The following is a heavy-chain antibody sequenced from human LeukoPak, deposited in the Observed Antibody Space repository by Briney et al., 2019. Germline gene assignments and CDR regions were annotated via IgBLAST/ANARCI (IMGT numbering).Heavy chain of an antibody. J-gene: IGHJ5*02. CDR2: INPSGGST. V-gene: IGHV1-46*01. D-gene: IGHD6-19*01. Sequence: EASVKVSCKASGYTFTSYYMHLVRQAPGQGLEWMGIINPSGGSTSYAQKFQGRVTMTRDTSTSTVYMELSSLRSEDTAVYYCAREGSYSSGWFNWFDPWGQGTLVTVSS. CDR1: GYTFTSYY. CDR3: AREGSYSSGWFNWFDP.